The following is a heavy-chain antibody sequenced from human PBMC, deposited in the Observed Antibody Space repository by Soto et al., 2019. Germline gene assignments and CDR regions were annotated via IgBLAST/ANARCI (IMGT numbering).Heavy chain of an antibody. J-gene: IGHJ5*02. CDR1: GGSISSGGYY. CDR2: IYYSGSA. D-gene: IGHD1-26*01. CDR3: AIMKGLLRVATFDP. Sequence: SETLSLTCTVSGGSISSGGYYWSWIRQHPGKGLEWIGYIYYSGSAYYNPSLKSRVTLSVDTSKKQLSLNLNSVTAADTAVYYCAIMKGLLRVATFDPWGQGTLVTVSS. V-gene: IGHV4-39*01.